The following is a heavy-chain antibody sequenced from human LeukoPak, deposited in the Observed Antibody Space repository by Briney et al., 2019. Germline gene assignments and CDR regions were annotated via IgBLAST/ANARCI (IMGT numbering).Heavy chain of an antibody. CDR3: AKVGYDYVWGSYRYFDY. CDR1: GFTFSSYW. V-gene: IGHV3-23*01. Sequence: GGSLRLSCAASGFTFSSYWMHWVRQAPGKGLEWVSAISGSGGSTYYADSVKGRFTISRDNSKNTLYLQMNSLRAEDTAVYYCAKVGYDYVWGSYRYFDYWGQGTLVTVSS. CDR2: ISGSGGST. D-gene: IGHD3-16*02. J-gene: IGHJ4*02.